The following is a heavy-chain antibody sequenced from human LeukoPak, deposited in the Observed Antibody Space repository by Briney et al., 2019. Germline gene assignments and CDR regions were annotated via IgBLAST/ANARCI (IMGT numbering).Heavy chain of an antibody. J-gene: IGHJ5*02. V-gene: IGHV3-21*01. Sequence: KPGGSLRLSCAASGFTFSSYAMSWVRQAPGKGLEWVSAISSSSSYIYYADSVKGRFTISRDNAKNSLYLQMNSLRAEDTAVYYCARDQSYEITSMGWFDPWGQGTLVTVSS. CDR3: ARDQSYEITSMGWFDP. D-gene: IGHD3-9*01. CDR2: ISSSSSYI. CDR1: GFTFSSYA.